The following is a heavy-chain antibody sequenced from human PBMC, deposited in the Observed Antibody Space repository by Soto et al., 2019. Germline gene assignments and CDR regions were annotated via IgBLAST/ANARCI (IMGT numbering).Heavy chain of an antibody. CDR1: GFSFSRYE. CDR3: ARTLKNQLPPYYYAMDA. V-gene: IGHV3-48*03. Sequence: EEQLVESGGGLVHPGGSLRLSCSASGFSFSRYEMNWVRQGPGRGLEWISYISRSDSAVYYADSVKRRFTISRDNTKNALILQINSLRADDTAVYYCARTLKNQLPPYYYAMDAWGQGTTVTVSS. CDR2: ISRSDSAV. J-gene: IGHJ6*02. D-gene: IGHD2-2*01.